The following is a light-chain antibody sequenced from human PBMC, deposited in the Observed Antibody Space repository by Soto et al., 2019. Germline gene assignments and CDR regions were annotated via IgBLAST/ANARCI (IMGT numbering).Light chain of an antibody. CDR1: QSVSSG. J-gene: IGKJ1*01. CDR3: QQHNTYSRT. V-gene: IGKV1-5*03. Sequence: DIQMIQSPSTLSASVGDRVTITCRASQSVSSGLAWYQQKPGKAPKLLIYKASNLESGVPSRFSGSGSATEFTLTISSLQPDDFATYYCQQHNTYSRTFGQGTKVEIK. CDR2: KAS.